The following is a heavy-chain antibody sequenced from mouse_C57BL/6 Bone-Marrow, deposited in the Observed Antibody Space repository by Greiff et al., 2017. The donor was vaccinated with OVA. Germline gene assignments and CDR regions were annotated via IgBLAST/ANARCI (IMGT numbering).Heavy chain of an antibody. D-gene: IGHD4-1*01. CDR3: ARHGDWVDY. Sequence: EVHLVESGGGLVKPGGSLKLSCAASGFTFSDYGMHWVRQAPEKGLEWVAYISSGSSTIYYADTVKGRFTISRDNAKNTLYLQMSSLKSEDTAMYYCARHGDWVDYWGQGTTLTVSS. CDR1: GFTFSDYG. V-gene: IGHV5-17*03. CDR2: ISSGSSTI. J-gene: IGHJ2*01.